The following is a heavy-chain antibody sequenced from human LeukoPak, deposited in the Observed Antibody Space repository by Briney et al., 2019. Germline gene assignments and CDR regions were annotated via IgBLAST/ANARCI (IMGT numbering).Heavy chain of an antibody. V-gene: IGHV3-21*01. D-gene: IGHD1-26*01. J-gene: IGHJ3*02. CDR3: ARAGPSGSWQRAFDI. CDR2: IGSSSSYI. Sequence: GGSLRLSCAASGFTFNSYRMNWVRQAPGKGLEWVSSIGSSSSYIYYTDSVKGRFTISRDNAKNSLDLQMKDLRVEDTAMYYCARAGPSGSWQRAFDIWGQGTMVTVSS. CDR1: GFTFNSYR.